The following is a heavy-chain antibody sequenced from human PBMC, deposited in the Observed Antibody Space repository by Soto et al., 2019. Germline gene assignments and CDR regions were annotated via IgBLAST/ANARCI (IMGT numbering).Heavy chain of an antibody. D-gene: IGHD2-15*01. Sequence: QITLKESGPTLVKPTQTLTLTCTFSGFSLTTDRVGVGWIRQPPGEALEWLAVIYWDDSKTYRPSLESILTITKDTSKNQVALTITIMYTLDTATYYCAHAYGGRSLYWGQGSLVTVSS. V-gene: IGHV2-5*02. CDR2: IYWDDSK. J-gene: IGHJ4*02. CDR3: AHAYGGRSLY. CDR1: GFSLTTDRVG.